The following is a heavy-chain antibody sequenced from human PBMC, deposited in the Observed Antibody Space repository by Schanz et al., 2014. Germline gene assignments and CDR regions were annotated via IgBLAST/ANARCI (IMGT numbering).Heavy chain of an antibody. CDR3: VVALAGNAFDI. D-gene: IGHD1-1*01. Sequence: EVQLVESGGGLVKPGESLRLSCAASGFTFNTHSMDWVRQAPGKGPEWVSCISSSSDFESYVDSVRGRFIISRDNAKNSLYLQMNSLRADDTAVYYCVVALAGNAFDIWGQGTMVTVSS. V-gene: IGHV3-21*01. CDR2: ISSSSDFE. J-gene: IGHJ3*02. CDR1: GFTFNTHS.